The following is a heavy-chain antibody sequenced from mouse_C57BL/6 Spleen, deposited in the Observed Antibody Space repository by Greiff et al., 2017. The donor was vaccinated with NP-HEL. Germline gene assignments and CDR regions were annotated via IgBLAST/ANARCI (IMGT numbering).Heavy chain of an antibody. CDR2: INPGSGGT. Sequence: VQLQQSGAELVRPGTSVKVSCKASGYAFTNYLIEWVKQRPGQGLEWIGVINPGSGGTNYNEKFKGKATLTADKSSSTAYMQLSSLTSEDSAVYFCAREGAFAVMDYWGQGTSVTVSS. J-gene: IGHJ4*01. V-gene: IGHV1-54*01. CDR1: GYAFTNYL. CDR3: AREGAFAVMDY.